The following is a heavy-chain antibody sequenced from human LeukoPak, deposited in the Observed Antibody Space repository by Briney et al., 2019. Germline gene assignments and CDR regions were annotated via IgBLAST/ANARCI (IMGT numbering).Heavy chain of an antibody. CDR1: GGSISSSSYY. CDR3: ASKGVYCTNGVCIPNWFDP. J-gene: IGHJ5*02. CDR2: IYYSGST. V-gene: IGHV4-39*07. Sequence: SETLSLTCTVSGGSISSSSYYWGWIRQPPGKGLEWIGSIYYSGSTYYNPSLKSRVTISVDTSKNQFSLKLSSVTAADTAVYYCASKGVYCTNGVCIPNWFDPWGQGTLVTVSS. D-gene: IGHD2-8*01.